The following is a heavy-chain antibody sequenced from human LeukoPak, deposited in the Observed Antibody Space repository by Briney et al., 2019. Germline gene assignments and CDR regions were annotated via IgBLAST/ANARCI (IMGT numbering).Heavy chain of an antibody. V-gene: IGHV4-59*08. CDR3: ARLPSGGASFGWFDY. Sequence: SETLSLTCTVSGGSMTSNSWSWFRQSPGCGVGWIGYIYHDGRLKYHPSLESRVTISADPSRNQFSLKLTSVTAADTAVYFCARLPSGGASFGWFDYWGQGALVTVSS. J-gene: IGHJ4*02. D-gene: IGHD5-18*01. CDR1: GGSMTSNS. CDR2: IYHDGRL.